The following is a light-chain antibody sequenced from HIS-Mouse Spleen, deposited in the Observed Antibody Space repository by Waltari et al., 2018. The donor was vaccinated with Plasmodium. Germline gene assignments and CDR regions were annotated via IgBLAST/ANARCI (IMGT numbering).Light chain of an antibody. J-gene: IGKJ3*01. CDR3: QQYNNGPLT. CDR1: QSVSSN. Sequence: IVITQSPATLSVSPGERATLSCRASQSVSSNLACYQLKPGQAPRYLIYGASTRATGIQARFSGSGSGTEYTLTISSLQSEDFAVYYCQQYNNGPLTFGPGTNVDIK. V-gene: IGKV3-15*01. CDR2: GAS.